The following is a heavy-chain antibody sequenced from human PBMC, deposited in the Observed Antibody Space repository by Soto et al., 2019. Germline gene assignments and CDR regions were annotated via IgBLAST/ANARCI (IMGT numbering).Heavy chain of an antibody. CDR2: IIPIFGTA. CDR1: GGTFSSYA. D-gene: IGHD1-26*01. J-gene: IGHJ4*02. Sequence: SVKVSCKASGGTFSSYAISWVRQAPGQGLEWMGGIIPIFGTANYAQKFQGRVTITADESTSTAYMELSSLRSEDTAVYYCARIGSYSTRPFDYWGQGTLVTVSS. CDR3: ARIGSYSTRPFDY. V-gene: IGHV1-69*13.